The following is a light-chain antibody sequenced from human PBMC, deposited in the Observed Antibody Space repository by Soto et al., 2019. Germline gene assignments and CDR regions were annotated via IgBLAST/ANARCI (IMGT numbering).Light chain of an antibody. CDR3: QQSYSTPHPA. J-gene: IGKJ5*01. Sequence: QMTQSPSSLSASVGETIIITCRASRDVGSDVSWYQQKPGQAPKLLIYAASNLYTGVPSRFSGSRSGTEFTLTISSLQPEDFATYYCQQSYSTPHPAFGQGTRLEI. CDR1: RDVGSD. V-gene: IGKV1-39*01. CDR2: AAS.